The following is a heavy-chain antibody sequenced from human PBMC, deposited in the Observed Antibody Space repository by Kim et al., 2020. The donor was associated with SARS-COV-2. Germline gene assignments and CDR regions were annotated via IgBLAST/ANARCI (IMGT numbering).Heavy chain of an antibody. CDR3: AKGSRWYPSNFDY. V-gene: IGHV3-23*01. Sequence: GGSLRLSCAASGFTFSSYAMNWVRQAPGKGLEWVSVISGSGGNTYYADSVKGRFTISRDNSKKTLSLQLNSLRAEDTAVYYCAKGSRWYPSNFDYWGQGTLVTVSS. CDR2: ISGSGGNT. CDR1: GFTFSSYA. D-gene: IGHD6-13*01. J-gene: IGHJ4*02.